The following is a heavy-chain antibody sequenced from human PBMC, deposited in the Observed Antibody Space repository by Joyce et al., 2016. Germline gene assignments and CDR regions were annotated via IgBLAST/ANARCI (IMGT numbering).Heavy chain of an antibody. V-gene: IGHV4-39*07. D-gene: IGHD1-26*01. CDR2: IYYSGST. Sequence: QLQLQESGPGLVKPSETLSLTCTVSGGSISSSTYYWGGIRQPPGKGLECIGSIYYSGSTYYNPSLKSRVTISVDTSKNQFSLKLTSLTAADTAVFYCATWRGSFPFFDYWGQGTLVTVSS. J-gene: IGHJ4*02. CDR3: ATWRGSFPFFDY. CDR1: GGSISSSTYY.